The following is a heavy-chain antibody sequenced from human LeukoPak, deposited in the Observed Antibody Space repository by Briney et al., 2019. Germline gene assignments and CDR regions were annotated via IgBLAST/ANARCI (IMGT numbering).Heavy chain of an antibody. CDR2: IYTSGST. D-gene: IGHD3-3*01. CDR1: GGSISSYY. J-gene: IGHJ3*02. CDR3: ATVAPSYYDFWSGYPVDI. Sequence: SETLSLTCTVSGGSISSYYWSWIRQPAGKGLEWIGRIYTSGSTNYNPSLKSRVTMSVDTSKNQFSLKLSSVTAADTAVYHCATVAPSYYDFWSGYPVDIWGQGTMVTVSS. V-gene: IGHV4-4*07.